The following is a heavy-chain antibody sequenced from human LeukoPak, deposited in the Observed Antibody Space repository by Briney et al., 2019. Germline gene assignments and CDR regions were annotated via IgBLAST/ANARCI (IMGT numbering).Heavy chain of an antibody. Sequence: GGSLRLSCAASGFTFSSYAMHWVRQAPGKGLEWVAVISYDGSNKYYADSVKGRFTISRDNSKNTLYLQMNSLRAEDMAVYYCARDRVIPGPDDAFDIWGQGTMVTVSS. CDR1: GFTFSSYA. CDR3: ARDRVIPGPDDAFDI. V-gene: IGHV3-30*04. J-gene: IGHJ3*02. CDR2: ISYDGSNK. D-gene: IGHD1-14*01.